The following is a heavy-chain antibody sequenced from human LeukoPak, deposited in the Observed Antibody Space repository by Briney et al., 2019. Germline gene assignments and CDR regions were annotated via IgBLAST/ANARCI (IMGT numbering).Heavy chain of an antibody. V-gene: IGHV3-21*01. J-gene: IGHJ4*02. CDR3: ARQYISGQWYSDY. Sequence: PGGSLRLSCAASGFTFSTYRMNWVRQAPGKGLEWVSSISSTATHLYYADSMKGRFTISRDNAKNSLYLQMNSLRAEDTAVYYCARQYISGQWYSDYWGQGTLVTVSS. D-gene: IGHD5-18*01. CDR2: ISSTATHL. CDR1: GFTFSTYR.